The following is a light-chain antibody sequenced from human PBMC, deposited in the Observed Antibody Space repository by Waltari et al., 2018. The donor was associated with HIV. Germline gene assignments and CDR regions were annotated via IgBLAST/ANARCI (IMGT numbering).Light chain of an antibody. CDR2: TAF. V-gene: IGKV1-6*01. J-gene: IGKJ1*01. CDR1: QAIGND. CDR3: LQDHSYPWT. Sequence: AIQLTQSPSSLPASVGDRVTLTCRASQAIGNDLGWYQQKPGKAPKLLIFTAFNLHSGVPSRFSGSGSGTDFTLTISTLQPEDFATYYCLQDHSYPWTFGQGTKVEIK.